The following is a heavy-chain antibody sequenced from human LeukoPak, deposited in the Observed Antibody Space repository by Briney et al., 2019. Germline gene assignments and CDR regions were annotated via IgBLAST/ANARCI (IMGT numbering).Heavy chain of an antibody. CDR3: TRAMIVVVASDY. CDR1: GFTFGNYA. J-gene: IGHJ4*02. Sequence: PGGSLRLSCTASGFTFGNYAMSWVRQAPGQGLECVWFIRSKAYGETTEYAASVKGRFTISRDDSKNIAYLQMNGLKNEDTAVYFCTRAMIVVVASDYWGQGTLVTVS. CDR2: IRSKAYGETT. V-gene: IGHV3-49*04. D-gene: IGHD3-22*01.